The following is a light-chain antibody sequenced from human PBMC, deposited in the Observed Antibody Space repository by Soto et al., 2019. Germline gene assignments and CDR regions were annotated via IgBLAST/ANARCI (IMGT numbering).Light chain of an antibody. CDR3: QQSYSLPYT. Sequence: DIQTTQSPSSLSTSVGDGVTITCRASQSISTYLNWYQQKPGKAPKLLIYAASSLQSGVPSRFSGSGSGTDFTLSISSLQPEDFATYYCQQSYSLPYTFGPGTNLEIK. CDR2: AAS. V-gene: IGKV1-39*01. CDR1: QSISTY. J-gene: IGKJ2*01.